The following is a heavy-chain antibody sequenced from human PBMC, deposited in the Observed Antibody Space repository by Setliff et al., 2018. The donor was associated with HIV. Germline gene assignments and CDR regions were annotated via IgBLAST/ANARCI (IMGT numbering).Heavy chain of an antibody. D-gene: IGHD2-15*01. V-gene: IGHV1-2*06. CDR1: GYTFTSYY. Sequence: ASVKVSCKASGYTFTSYYMHWVRRAPGHGPEWPGRINPNNGGTDYAQKFQGRVTMSLDSSTNTVYLELKGLTSDDTAVYYCAKPRIFDSFDVWGPGTVVTVSS. CDR3: AKPRIFDSFDV. CDR2: INPNNGGT. J-gene: IGHJ3*01.